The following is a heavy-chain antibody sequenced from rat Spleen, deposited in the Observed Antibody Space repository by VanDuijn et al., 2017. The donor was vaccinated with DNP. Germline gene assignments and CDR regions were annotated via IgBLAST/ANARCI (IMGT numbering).Heavy chain of an antibody. CDR1: GFTFNNYW. D-gene: IGHD5-1*01. CDR2: ITKTGDNT. CDR3: TNDWELYY. V-gene: IGHV5-31*01. Sequence: EVQVLESGGGLVQPGRSLKLSCVASGFTFNNYWMSWIRQAPGKGLEWVASITKTGDNTYYPDSVKGRFTISRDNAKNTLYLQMNSLRSEDTATYYCTNDWELYYWGQGVMVTVSS. J-gene: IGHJ2*01.